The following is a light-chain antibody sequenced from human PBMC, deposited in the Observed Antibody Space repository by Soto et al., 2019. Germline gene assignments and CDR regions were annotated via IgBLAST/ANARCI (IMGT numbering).Light chain of an antibody. Sequence: DIQMTQSPSTLSASVGDSVTITCRASQTISRWLAWYQQKPGKVPKLLIHAASTLQSGVPSRFSGSGSGTDFTLTISSLQAEDVATYYCQNYDIAPRTFGPGTKVDIK. CDR2: AAS. J-gene: IGKJ3*01. CDR3: QNYDIAPRT. CDR1: QTISRW. V-gene: IGKV1-27*01.